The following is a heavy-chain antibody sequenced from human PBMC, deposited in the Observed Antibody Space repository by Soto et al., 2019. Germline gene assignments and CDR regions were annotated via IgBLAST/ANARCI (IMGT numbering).Heavy chain of an antibody. CDR1: GFTFSSYG. Sequence: GGSLRRSCAAPGFTFSSYGMHWVRQAPGKGLEWVAVISYDGSNKYYADSVKGRFTISRDNSKNTLYLQMNSLRAEDTAVYYCAKDGIITMIPGDMDVWGQGTTVTVSS. CDR3: AKDGIITMIPGDMDV. D-gene: IGHD3-22*01. CDR2: ISYDGSNK. V-gene: IGHV3-30*18. J-gene: IGHJ6*02.